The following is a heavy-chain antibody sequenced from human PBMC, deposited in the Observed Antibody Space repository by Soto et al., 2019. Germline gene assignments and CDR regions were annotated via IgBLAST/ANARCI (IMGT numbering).Heavy chain of an antibody. Sequence: QVQLVQSGAEVKRPGASVKVSCKASGYTFPNYGMTWVRQAPGQGLEWMGWISAYKGNTNYAQKFQDRVTMTTDTSTSTAYMELRSLTSDATAIYYCARDKVSRQYTSGWNWFDPWGQGTLVTVSS. CDR2: ISAYKGNT. CDR3: ARDKVSRQYTSGWNWFDP. J-gene: IGHJ5*02. V-gene: IGHV1-18*01. D-gene: IGHD6-19*01. CDR1: GYTFPNYG.